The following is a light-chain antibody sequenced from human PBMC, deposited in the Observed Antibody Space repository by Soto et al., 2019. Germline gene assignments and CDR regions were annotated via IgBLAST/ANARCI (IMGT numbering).Light chain of an antibody. CDR1: SGHSNYA. CDR3: QTWGSGIVV. Sequence: QPVLTQSPSASASLGASVKLTCTLSSGHSNYAIAWHQQQSEKGPRYLMKLNSDGRHSKGDGFPDRFSGSSSGAERYLTISSLQSEDEADYYCQTWGSGIVVFGGGTKLTVL. CDR2: LNSDGRH. J-gene: IGLJ2*01. V-gene: IGLV4-69*01.